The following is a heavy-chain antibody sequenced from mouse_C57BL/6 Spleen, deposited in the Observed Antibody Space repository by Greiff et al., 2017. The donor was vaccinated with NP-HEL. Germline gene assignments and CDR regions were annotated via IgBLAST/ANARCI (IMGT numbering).Heavy chain of an antibody. CDR3: ARWLLPLDY. D-gene: IGHD2-3*01. CDR2: INPNNGGT. J-gene: IGHJ2*01. V-gene: IGHV1-26*01. Sequence: EVQLQQSGPELVKPGASVKISCKASGYTFTDYYMNWVKQSHGKSLEWIGDINPNNGGTSYNQKFKGKATLTVDKSSSTAYMELRSLTSEDSAVYYCARWLLPLDYWGHGTTLTVSS. CDR1: GYTFTDYY.